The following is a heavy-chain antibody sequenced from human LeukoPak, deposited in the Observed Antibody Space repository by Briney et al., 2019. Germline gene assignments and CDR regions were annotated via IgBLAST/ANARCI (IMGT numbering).Heavy chain of an antibody. CDR3: PPYYYDSSVYFTGFDY. CDR2: IKSKTDGGTT. D-gene: IGHD3-22*01. CDR1: GFTFSNAW. J-gene: IGHJ4*02. Sequence: GGSLRLSCAASGFTFSNAWTSWVRQAPGKGLEWVGRIKSKTDGGTTDYAAPVKGRFTISRDDSKNTLYLQMNSLKTEDTAVYYCPPYYYDSSVYFTGFDYWGQETLVTVSS. V-gene: IGHV3-15*01.